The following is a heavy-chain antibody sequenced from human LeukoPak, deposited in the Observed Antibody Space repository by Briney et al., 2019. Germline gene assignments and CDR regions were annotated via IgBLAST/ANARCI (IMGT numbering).Heavy chain of an antibody. V-gene: IGHV3-66*01. J-gene: IGHJ3*01. CDR3: ARELRTSGAFDF. CDR1: GFTVSSNY. Sequence: GGSLRLSCAASGFTVSSNYMSWVRQAPGKGLEWVSVIYSGGTTYYADSVKGRFTISRDNSKNTLYLQMNSLRAEDTAVYYCARELRTSGAFDFWGQGTMVTVSS. D-gene: IGHD4/OR15-4a*01. CDR2: IYSGGTT.